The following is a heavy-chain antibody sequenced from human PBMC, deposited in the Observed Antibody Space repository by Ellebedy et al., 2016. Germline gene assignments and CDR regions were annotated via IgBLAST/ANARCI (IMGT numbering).Heavy chain of an antibody. CDR2: IYYSGST. CDR3: ASCEVGAPGYFDL. CDR1: GGSISSYY. D-gene: IGHD1-26*01. J-gene: IGHJ2*01. V-gene: IGHV4-59*08. Sequence: SETLSLTCTVSGGSISSYYWSWIRQPPGKGLEWIGYIYYSGSTNYNPSLKSRVTISVDTSKNQFSLKLSSVTAADTAVYYCASCEVGAPGYFDLWGRGTLVTVSS.